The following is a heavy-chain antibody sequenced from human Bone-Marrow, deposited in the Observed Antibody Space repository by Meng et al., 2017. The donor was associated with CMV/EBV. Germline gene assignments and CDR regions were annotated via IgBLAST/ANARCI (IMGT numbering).Heavy chain of an antibody. CDR2: ISWNSGSI. D-gene: IGHD3-9*01. CDR1: GFTFSSYA. CDR3: AKETIWALDV. Sequence: SLKISCAASGFTFSSYAMSWVRQAPGKGLEWVSGISWNSGSIGYADSVKGRFTISRDNAKNSLYLQMNSLRAEDTALYYCAKETIWALDVWGQGTTVTVSS. J-gene: IGHJ6*02. V-gene: IGHV3-9*01.